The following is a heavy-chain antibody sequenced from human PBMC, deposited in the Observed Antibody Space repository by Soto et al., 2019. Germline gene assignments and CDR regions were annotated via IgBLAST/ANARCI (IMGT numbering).Heavy chain of an antibody. CDR3: ARGVVYYFGSSGYSPDY. Sequence: GGSLRLSCEGSGFTSSSYVMHWVRQAPGKGLEWVALISFDGSKKNYADSVKGRFTISRDNSKNMMYLQMNSLRPEDTAVYYCARGVVYYFGSSGYSPDYWGQGILVTVSS. V-gene: IGHV3-30-3*01. CDR2: ISFDGSKK. D-gene: IGHD3-22*01. CDR1: GFTSSSYV. J-gene: IGHJ4*02.